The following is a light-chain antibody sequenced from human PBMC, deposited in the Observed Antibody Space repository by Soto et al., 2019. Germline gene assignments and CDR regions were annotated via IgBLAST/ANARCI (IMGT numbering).Light chain of an antibody. CDR1: RSDVGGYNY. Sequence: QSALTQPASVSGSPGQSITISCTGIRSDVGGYNYVSWYQQHPGKAPKLMIYDVTNRPSGVSNRFSGSKSGNTASLTISGLQAEDEADYYCSSYTGSSTVFGGGTKLTVL. CDR3: SSYTGSSTV. J-gene: IGLJ2*01. V-gene: IGLV2-14*03. CDR2: DVT.